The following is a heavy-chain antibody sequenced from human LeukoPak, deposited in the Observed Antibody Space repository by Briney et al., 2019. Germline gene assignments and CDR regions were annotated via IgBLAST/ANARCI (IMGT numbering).Heavy chain of an antibody. CDR1: GGSISSGGYS. J-gene: IGHJ6*02. CDR3: ARDRGYSYGLYYYGMDV. D-gene: IGHD5-18*01. V-gene: IGHV4-31*03. CDR2: IYYSGST. Sequence: SETLSLTCTVSGGSISSGGYSWSWIRQHPGKGLEWIGYIYYSGSTYYNPSLKSRVTISVDTSKNQFSLKLSSVTAADTAVYYCARDRGYSYGLYYYGMDVWGQGTTVTVSS.